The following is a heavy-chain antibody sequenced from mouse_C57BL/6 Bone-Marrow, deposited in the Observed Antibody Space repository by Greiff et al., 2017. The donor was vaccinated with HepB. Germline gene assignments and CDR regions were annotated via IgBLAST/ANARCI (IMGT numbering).Heavy chain of an antibody. V-gene: IGHV3-6*01. CDR3: ASISYDYERVPY. D-gene: IGHD2-4*01. J-gene: IGHJ3*01. CDR1: GYSITSGYY. CDR2: ISYDGSN. Sequence: DVQLQESGPGLVKPSQSLSLTCSVTGYSITSGYYWNWIRQFPGNKLEWMGYISYDGSNNYNPSLKNRISITRDTSKNQFFLKLNSVTTEDTATYYSASISYDYERVPYWGEGTLVTVSA.